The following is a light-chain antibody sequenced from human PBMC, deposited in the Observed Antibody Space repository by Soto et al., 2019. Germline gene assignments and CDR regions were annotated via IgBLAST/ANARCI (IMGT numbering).Light chain of an antibody. J-gene: IGLJ2*01. V-gene: IGLV2-23*01. CDR3: CSYAGISSLI. CDR1: SSDVGYYNL. Sequence: QSALTQPASVSGSPGQSITISCTGTSSDVGYYNLVSWYQQHPGKAPKLMIYEGSKRPSGVSNRFSGSKSGNTASLTISGLQAEDEADYYCCSYAGISSLIFGGGTKVTVL. CDR2: EGS.